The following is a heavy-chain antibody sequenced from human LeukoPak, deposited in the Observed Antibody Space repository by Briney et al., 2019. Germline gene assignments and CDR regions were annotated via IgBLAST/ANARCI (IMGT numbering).Heavy chain of an antibody. D-gene: IGHD1-26*01. J-gene: IGHJ3*02. CDR3: ARATFGGSYYAFDI. Sequence: SETLSLTCTVSGGPISSYYWSWIRQPPGKGLERIGYIYYSGSTNYNPSLKSRVTISVDTSKNQFSLKLSSVTAADTAVYYCARATFGGSYYAFDIWGQGTMVTVSS. V-gene: IGHV4-59*01. CDR1: GGPISSYY. CDR2: IYYSGST.